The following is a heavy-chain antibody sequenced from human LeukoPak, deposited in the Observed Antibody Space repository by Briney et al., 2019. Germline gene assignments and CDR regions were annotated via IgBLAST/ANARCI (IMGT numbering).Heavy chain of an antibody. D-gene: IGHD4-17*01. CDR3: AKDPARTKDDYDYFDY. CDR1: GFAFSSYA. CDR2: ISGGGGGT. J-gene: IGHJ4*02. V-gene: IGHV3-23*01. Sequence: PGGSLRLSCAASGFAFSSYALSWVRQPAGKGLEWVSAISGGGGGTYYADSAKGQFTISRDNSKNTLYLQMNSLRAEDTAVYYCAKDPARTKDDYDYFDYWGQGTLVTVSS.